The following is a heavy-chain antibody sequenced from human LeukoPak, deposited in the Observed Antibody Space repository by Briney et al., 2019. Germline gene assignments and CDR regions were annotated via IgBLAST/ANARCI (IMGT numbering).Heavy chain of an antibody. CDR2: ISGGGGST. J-gene: IGHJ3*01. V-gene: IGHV3-23*01. Sequence: GSLRLSCVASGFTFNSYFMNWVREAPGAGLEWIAGISGGGGSTYFAESVKGRFTISRDNSKNTLYLKMDSLRAEDTAVYYCAKQMSVGDPGDLGGQGTMVTVSS. D-gene: IGHD3-16*01. CDR1: GFTFNSYF. CDR3: AKQMSVGDPGDL.